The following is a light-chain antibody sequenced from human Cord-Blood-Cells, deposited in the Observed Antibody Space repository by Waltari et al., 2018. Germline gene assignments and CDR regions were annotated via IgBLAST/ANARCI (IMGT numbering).Light chain of an antibody. Sequence: QSVLTQPPSVSGAPGQRVTISCTGSRSNIGAGYDVYWYQQLPGTAPQLRIYGNSNRPSGAPDHCSGSCAGAAASLSITGLQAYDGADYYAQSDDSSLSGYVFGTGTKVTGL. V-gene: IGLV1-40*01. CDR1: RSNIGAGYD. J-gene: IGLJ1*01. CDR3: QSDDSSLSGYV. CDR2: GNS.